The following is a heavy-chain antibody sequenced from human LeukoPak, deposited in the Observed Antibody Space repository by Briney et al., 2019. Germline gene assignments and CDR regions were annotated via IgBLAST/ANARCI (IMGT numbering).Heavy chain of an antibody. V-gene: IGHV4-38-2*02. CDR2: IYHSGST. J-gene: IGHJ4*02. Sequence: SETLSLTCTVSGYSISSGYYWGWIRQPPGKGLEWIGSIYHSGSTYYNPSLKSRVTISVDTSKNQFSLKLSSVTAADTAVYYCARISANWDFDHWGQGTLVTVSS. D-gene: IGHD7-27*01. CDR3: ARISANWDFDH. CDR1: GYSISSGYY.